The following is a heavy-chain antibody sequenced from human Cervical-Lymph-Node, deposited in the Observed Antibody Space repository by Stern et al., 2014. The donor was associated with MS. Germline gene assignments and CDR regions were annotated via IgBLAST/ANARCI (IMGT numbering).Heavy chain of an antibody. V-gene: IGHV3-30*18. J-gene: IGHJ4*02. CDR1: GFTFSSYG. CDR2: ISNVGSGT. D-gene: IGHD3-10*01. CDR3: VKRGITEVRGVRLGDY. Sequence: VQLEESGGGVVQPGRSLRLTCTVSGFTFSSYGMHWVRQAQGKGLEWESVISNVGSGTIYAESVKGRIAISRDNTKNTLYLEMRRLRREDTAVYYCVKRGITEVRGVRLGDYWGPGTLVIVSS.